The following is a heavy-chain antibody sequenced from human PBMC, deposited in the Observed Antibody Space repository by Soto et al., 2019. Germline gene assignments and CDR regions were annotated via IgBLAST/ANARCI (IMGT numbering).Heavy chain of an antibody. CDR1: GFTFSSYG. CDR2: ISYDGSNK. D-gene: IGHD3-10*01. V-gene: IGHV3-30*03. J-gene: IGHJ6*03. Sequence: GGSLRLSCAASGFTFSSYGMHWVRQAPGKGLEGVAVISYDGSNKYYADSVKGRFTISRDNSKNTLYLQMNSLRAEDTAVYYCATSRYYDSGRPSLMXVWGKGTTVTVSS. CDR3: ATSRYYDSGRPSLMXV.